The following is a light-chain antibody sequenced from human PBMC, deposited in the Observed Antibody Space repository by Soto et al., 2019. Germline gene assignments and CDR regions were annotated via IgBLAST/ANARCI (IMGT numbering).Light chain of an antibody. CDR3: RAYDTNPLT. CDR1: QTISSW. CDR2: KAS. Sequence: DIQMTHSPSTLPGSVGDRVTITCRASQTISSWLAWYQQKPGKAPKLLIYKASTLKSGVPSRFSGSGSGTDFTLTISSRQQEDVSAYDRRAYDTNPLTYGGGVQVDFK. J-gene: IGKJ4*01. V-gene: IGKV1-5*03.